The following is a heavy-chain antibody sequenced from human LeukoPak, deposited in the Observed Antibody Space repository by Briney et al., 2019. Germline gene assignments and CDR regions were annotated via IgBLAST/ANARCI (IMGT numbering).Heavy chain of an antibody. J-gene: IGHJ4*02. CDR3: ARVLSSSDY. Sequence: GGSLRLSCAASGFTFSSYSMNWVRQAPGKGLEWVSVIYSGGSTYYADSVKGRFTISRDNSKNTLYLQMNSLSAEDTAVYYCARVLSSSDYWGQGTLVTVSS. CDR2: IYSGGST. CDR1: GFTFSSYS. V-gene: IGHV3-53*01.